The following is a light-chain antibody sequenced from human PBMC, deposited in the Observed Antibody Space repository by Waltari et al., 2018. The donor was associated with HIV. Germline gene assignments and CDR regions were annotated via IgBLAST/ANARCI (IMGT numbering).Light chain of an antibody. J-gene: IGLJ2*01. CDR1: SSDVGGYDY. V-gene: IGLV2-8*01. CDR3: SSYAGSNNLI. CDR2: EVT. Sequence: QSALTQPLSASGSPGQSVTISCTGTSSDVGGYDYFSWYQQHPGKAPKLMLYEVTKRPSGVPDRFSGSKSGSTASLTVSGLQAEDEADYYCSSYAGSNNLIFGGGTKLTVL.